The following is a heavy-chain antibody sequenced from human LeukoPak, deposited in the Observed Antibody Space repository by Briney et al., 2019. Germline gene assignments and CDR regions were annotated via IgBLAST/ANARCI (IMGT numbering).Heavy chain of an antibody. D-gene: IGHD2-15*01. V-gene: IGHV1-18*01. CDR2: ISAYNGNT. Sequence: ASVKVSCKASGYTFTSYGISWVRQAPGQGLEWMGWISAYNGNTNYAQKLQGRVTMTTDTSTSTAYMELRSLRSDDTAVYYCATKGPIVVGNRRTESYYYYYMDVWGKGTTVTVSS. J-gene: IGHJ6*03. CDR3: ATKGPIVVGNRRTESYYYYYMDV. CDR1: GYTFTSYG.